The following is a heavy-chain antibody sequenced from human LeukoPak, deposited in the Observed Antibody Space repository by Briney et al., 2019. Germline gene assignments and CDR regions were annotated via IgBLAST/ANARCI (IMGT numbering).Heavy chain of an antibody. J-gene: IGHJ4*02. CDR1: GFTFSSYG. Sequence: SGGSLRLSRAASGFTFSSYGMHWVRQAPGKGLEWVAVIWYDGSKKYYADSVKGRFTISRDNSKNTLYLQMNSLRAEDTAVYYCARDYPSPYSYGHQPYPVDYWGQGTLVTVSS. V-gene: IGHV3-33*01. D-gene: IGHD5-18*01. CDR3: ARDYPSPYSYGHQPYPVDY. CDR2: IWYDGSKK.